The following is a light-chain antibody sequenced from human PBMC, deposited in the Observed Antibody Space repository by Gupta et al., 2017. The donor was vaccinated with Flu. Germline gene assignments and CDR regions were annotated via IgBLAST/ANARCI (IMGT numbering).Light chain of an antibody. CDR2: NTN. CDR1: SGSVSTNFY. CDR3: VRDRGSGSWV. V-gene: IGLV8-61*01. Sequence: QTVVTQVPSFSVSPGGTVTLTCGLSSGSVSTNFYPSWYQQTPGQAPRTLIYNTNTLSAGVPDRFSGSIRGNKAALIITGAQADDESDYYCVRDRGSGSWVFGGGTKLTVL. J-gene: IGLJ3*02.